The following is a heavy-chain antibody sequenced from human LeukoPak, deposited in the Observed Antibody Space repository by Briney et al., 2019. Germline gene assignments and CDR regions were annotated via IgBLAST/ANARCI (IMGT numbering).Heavy chain of an antibody. CDR3: ARRIAVAGTDYYYYMDV. CDR1: GYTFTSYD. V-gene: IGHV1-8*01. D-gene: IGHD6-19*01. Sequence: ASVKVSCKASGYTFTSYDSNWVRQATGQGLEWMGWMNPNSGNTGYAQKFQGRVTMTRNTSISTAYMELSSLRSEDTAVYYCARRIAVAGTDYYYYMDVWGKGTTVTVSS. J-gene: IGHJ6*03. CDR2: MNPNSGNT.